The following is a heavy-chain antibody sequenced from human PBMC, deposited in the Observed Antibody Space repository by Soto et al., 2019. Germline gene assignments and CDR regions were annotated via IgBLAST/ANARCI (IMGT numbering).Heavy chain of an antibody. J-gene: IGHJ3*02. CDR1: GFTFSSYA. CDR3: ARDGVTPDDFDI. Sequence: QVQLVESGGGVVQPGRSLRLSCAASGFTFSSYAMHWVRQAPGKGLEWVAVISYDGSNKYYADSVKGRFTISRDNSKNTLYLQMNSLRAEDTAVYYCARDGVTPDDFDIGGQGTMVTVSS. D-gene: IGHD2-21*02. CDR2: ISYDGSNK. V-gene: IGHV3-30-3*01.